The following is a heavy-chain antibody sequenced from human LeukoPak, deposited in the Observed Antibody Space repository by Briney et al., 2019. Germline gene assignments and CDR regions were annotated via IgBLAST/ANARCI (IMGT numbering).Heavy chain of an antibody. CDR2: IIPIFGTA. CDR3: AGVAVAGFPNFDY. D-gene: IGHD6-19*01. Sequence: GASVKVSCKASGGTFSSYAISWVRQAPGQGLEWMGGIIPIFGTANYAQKFQGRVTITADESTSTAYMELSSLRSEDTAVYYCAGVAVAGFPNFDYWGQGTLVTVSS. CDR1: GGTFSSYA. V-gene: IGHV1-69*13. J-gene: IGHJ4*02.